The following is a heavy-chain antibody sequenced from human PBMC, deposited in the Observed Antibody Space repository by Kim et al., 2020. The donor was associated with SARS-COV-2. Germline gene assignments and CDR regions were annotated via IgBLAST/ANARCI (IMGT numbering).Heavy chain of an antibody. V-gene: IGHV5-51*01. CDR3: ARPPLPGGRGYAFDI. J-gene: IGHJ3*02. CDR1: GYSFTSYW. Sequence: GESLKISCKGSGYSFTSYWIGWVRQMPGKGLEWMGIIYPGDSDTGYSPSFQGQVTISADKSISTAYLQWSSLKASDTAMYYCARPPLPGGRGYAFDIWGQGTMVTVSS. D-gene: IGHD3-16*01. CDR2: IYPGDSDT.